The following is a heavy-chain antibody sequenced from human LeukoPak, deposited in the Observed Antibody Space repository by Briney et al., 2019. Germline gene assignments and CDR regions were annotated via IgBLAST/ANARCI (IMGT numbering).Heavy chain of an antibody. J-gene: IGHJ4*02. V-gene: IGHV3-9*01. CDR2: ITWNSDDM. D-gene: IGHD3-9*01. CDR3: TKVTDWRTGFDY. Sequence: QPGVSLRLSCAASGFTFDGYGMYWVRQAPGKGLEWVSGITWNSDDMAYADSVKVRFTISRDNAKNCLYLQMNSLRVEDTALYYCTKVTDWRTGFDYWGQGTLVTVSS. CDR1: GFTFDGYG.